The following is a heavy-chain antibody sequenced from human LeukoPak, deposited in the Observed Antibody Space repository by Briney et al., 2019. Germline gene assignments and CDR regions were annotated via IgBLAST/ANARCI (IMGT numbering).Heavy chain of an antibody. CDR3: ARTNYYDNSGYPDY. D-gene: IGHD3-22*01. CDR2: IYYGGST. V-gene: IGHV4-59*01. Sequence: SETLSLTCTISGGSISSYHWTWIRQPPGKGLEWIGYIYYGGSTNYNSSLKSRVTISVDTSKNQFSLKLSSVTAADTAVYYCARTNYYDNSGYPDYWGQGTLVTVSS. J-gene: IGHJ4*02. CDR1: GGSISSYH.